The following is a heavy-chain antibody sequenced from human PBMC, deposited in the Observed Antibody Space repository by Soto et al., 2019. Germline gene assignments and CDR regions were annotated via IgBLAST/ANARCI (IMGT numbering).Heavy chain of an antibody. D-gene: IGHD6-19*01. CDR2: INAGNSKT. J-gene: IGHJ4*02. CDR1: GYTFSGHA. Sequence: GASVKVSCKASGYTFSGHAIHWLRQAPGQRPEWLGWINAGNSKTYYSEKFEGRVTFTRDTVATTVSLEMTSLRAEDTAVYYCAKGGRQWLVTSDFNYWGQGALVTVSS. V-gene: IGHV1-3*01. CDR3: AKGGRQWLVTSDFNY.